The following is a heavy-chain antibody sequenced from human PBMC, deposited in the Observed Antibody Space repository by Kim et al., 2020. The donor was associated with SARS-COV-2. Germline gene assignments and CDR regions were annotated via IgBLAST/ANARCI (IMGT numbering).Heavy chain of an antibody. D-gene: IGHD3-3*01. CDR2: IYYSGST. J-gene: IGHJ6*02. CDR1: GGSISSYY. CDR3: ARHLVGIRDSYYGFWSGYYNVGSYYYCMDV. Sequence: SETLSLTCTVSGGSISSYYWSWIRQPPGKGLEWIGYIYYSGSTNYNPSLKSRVTISVDTSKNQFSLKLSSVTAADTAVYYCARHLVGIRDSYYGFWSGYYNVGSYYYCMDVWGQGTTVTVSS. V-gene: IGHV4-59*08.